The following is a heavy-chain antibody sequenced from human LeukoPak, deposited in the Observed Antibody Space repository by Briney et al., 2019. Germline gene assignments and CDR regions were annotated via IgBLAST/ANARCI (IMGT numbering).Heavy chain of an antibody. D-gene: IGHD3-22*01. Sequence: VASVQVSCQASGYTFTSYDINWVRQATGQGLEWMGGIIPIFGTANYAQKFQGRVTITADESTSTAYMELSSLRSEDTAVYYCARGPFPHSSGYYYYYYGMDVWGQGTTVTVSS. CDR1: GYTFTSYD. V-gene: IGHV1-69*13. CDR2: IIPIFGTA. CDR3: ARGPFPHSSGYYYYYYGMDV. J-gene: IGHJ6*02.